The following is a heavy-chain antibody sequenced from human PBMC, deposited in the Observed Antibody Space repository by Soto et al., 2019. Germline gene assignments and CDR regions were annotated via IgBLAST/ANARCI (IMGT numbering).Heavy chain of an antibody. Sequence: VASVKVSCKASGYTFTSYGISWVRQAPGQGLEWMGWISAYNGNTNYAQKLQGRVTMTTDTSTSTAYMELRSLKLSSVTAADTAVYYCARGAGTWFGATGVYGMDVWGQGTTVTVSS. CDR3: ARGAGTWFGATGVYGMDV. J-gene: IGHJ6*02. D-gene: IGHD3-10*01. CDR2: ISAYNGNT. CDR1: GYTFTSYG. V-gene: IGHV1-18*01.